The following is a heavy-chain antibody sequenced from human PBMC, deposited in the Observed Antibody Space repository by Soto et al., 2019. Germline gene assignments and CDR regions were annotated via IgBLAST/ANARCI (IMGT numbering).Heavy chain of an antibody. D-gene: IGHD3-9*01. V-gene: IGHV1-3*01. CDR1: GYTFTSYA. Sequence: QVQLVQSGAEVKKPGASVKVSCKASGYTFTSYAMPWVRQAPGQRLEWMGWINAGNGNTKYSQKFQGRVANTRDTPARKAYMEPSSLRSEATAVSYCAMNLMDYDIVTGYYMAYYFDSWGQGTLVTVSS. CDR2: INAGNGNT. CDR3: AMNLMDYDIVTGYYMAYYFDS. J-gene: IGHJ4*02.